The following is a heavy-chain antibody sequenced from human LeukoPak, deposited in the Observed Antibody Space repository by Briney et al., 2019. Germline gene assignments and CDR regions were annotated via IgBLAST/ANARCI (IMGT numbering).Heavy chain of an antibody. CDR3: ASVCGGFKFWSGYGYFDY. Sequence: SETLSLTCTVSGGSISSHYWSWIRQPPGKGLEWIGYIYYSGSTNYNPSLKSRVTISVDTSKNQFSLKLSSVTAADTAVDYCASVCGGFKFWSGYGYFDYWGRGTLVPVSS. CDR1: GGSISSHY. D-gene: IGHD3-3*01. CDR2: IYYSGST. V-gene: IGHV4-59*08. J-gene: IGHJ4*02.